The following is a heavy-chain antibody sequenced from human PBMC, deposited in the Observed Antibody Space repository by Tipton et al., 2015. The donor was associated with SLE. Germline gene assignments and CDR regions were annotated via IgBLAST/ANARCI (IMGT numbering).Heavy chain of an antibody. CDR2: IYYSGSN. J-gene: IGHJ3*02. D-gene: IGHD3-10*01. Sequence: TLSLTCNITGLFLSSHYWCLIRKPPGKGLDWIGYIYYSGSNNYNPSLKSRVTISVDTSKNQFSLRLSSVTAADTALYYCAGGIYGSGSSLLFDIWGQGTMVTVSS. CDR3: AGGIYGSGSSLLFDI. V-gene: IGHV4-59*11. CDR1: GLFLSSHY.